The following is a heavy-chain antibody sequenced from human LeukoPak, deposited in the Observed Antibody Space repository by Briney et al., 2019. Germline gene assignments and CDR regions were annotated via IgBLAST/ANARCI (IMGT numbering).Heavy chain of an antibody. CDR1: GGSISSRYY. V-gene: IGHV4-59*01. D-gene: IGHD3-3*01. CDR2: IYYSGST. CDR3: ARNRYYDFWSGYQPPDY. Sequence: PSETLSLTCSVSGGSISSRYYWSWIRQPPGKGLEWIGYIYYSGSTNYNPSLKSRVTISVDASKNQFSLKLSSVTAADTAVYYCARNRYYDFWSGYQPPDYWGQGTLVTVSS. J-gene: IGHJ4*02.